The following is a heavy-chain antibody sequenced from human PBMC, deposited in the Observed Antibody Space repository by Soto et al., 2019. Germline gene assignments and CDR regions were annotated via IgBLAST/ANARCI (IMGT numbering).Heavy chain of an antibody. CDR2: IRSKAYGGTT. V-gene: IGHV3-49*03. CDR1: GFTFGDYA. Sequence: GGSLRLSCTASGFTFGDYAMSWFRQAPGKGLEWVGFIRSKAYGGTTEYAASVKGRFTISRDDSKSIAYLQMNSLKTEDTAVYYCTRARVTIFGVNPRDPAFDIWGQGTMVTVSS. CDR3: TRARVTIFGVNPRDPAFDI. J-gene: IGHJ3*02. D-gene: IGHD3-3*01.